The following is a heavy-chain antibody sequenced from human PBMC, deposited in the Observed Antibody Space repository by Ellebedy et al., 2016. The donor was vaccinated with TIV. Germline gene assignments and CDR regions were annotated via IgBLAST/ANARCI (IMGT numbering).Heavy chain of an antibody. D-gene: IGHD5-18*01. V-gene: IGHV3-15*07. Sequence: GESLKISCAASGFTFSNAWMNWVRQAPGKGLEWVGRIKSKTDGGTTDYAAPVKGRFNISRDDSKNTLYLQMNSLKTEDTAVYYCTTGDSYGVQGDYWGQGTLVTVSS. CDR3: TTGDSYGVQGDY. CDR1: GFTFSNAW. CDR2: IKSKTDGGTT. J-gene: IGHJ4*02.